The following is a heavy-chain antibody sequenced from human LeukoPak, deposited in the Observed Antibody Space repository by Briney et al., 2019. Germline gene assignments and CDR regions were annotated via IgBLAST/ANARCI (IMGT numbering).Heavy chain of an antibody. CDR2: ISGSADTT. CDR3: AKDQWYFDY. D-gene: IGHD2-8*01. V-gene: IGHV3-23*01. Sequence: GGSLRLSCAASGFTFSSYAMNWVRQAPGKGLEWVSGISGSADTTYYADSVKGRFTISRDNSKNTLYLQMNSLRAEDTAVYYCAKDQWYFDYWGQGTLVTVSS. CDR1: GFTFSSYA. J-gene: IGHJ4*02.